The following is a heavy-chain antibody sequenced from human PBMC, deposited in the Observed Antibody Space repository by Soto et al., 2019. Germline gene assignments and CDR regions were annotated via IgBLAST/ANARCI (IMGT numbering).Heavy chain of an antibody. CDR3: AKALGGYGSYYYGMDV. V-gene: IGHV3-23*01. CDR2: ISGSGGST. CDR1: GFTFSSYA. J-gene: IGHJ6*02. D-gene: IGHD2-8*02. Sequence: VQLLESGGGLVQPGGSLRLSCAASGFTFSSYALSWVRQAPGKGLEWVSAISGSGGSTYYADSVKGRFTISRDNSKNTLYLQMNSLRAEDTAVYYCAKALGGYGSYYYGMDVWGQGTTVTVSS.